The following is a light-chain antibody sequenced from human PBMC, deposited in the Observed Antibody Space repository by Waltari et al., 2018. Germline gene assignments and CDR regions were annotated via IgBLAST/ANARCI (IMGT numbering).Light chain of an antibody. CDR1: ESISIY. Sequence: DIQMTQSPSSLSASVGDRVTITCRASESISIYLNWYQQKPGGAPKLLIYAASTLQSGVPSRFSGSGSGTHFTLTIGSLQPEDFATYYFQQSYSVPPHTFGGGTKVDIK. CDR3: QQSYSVPPHT. CDR2: AAS. J-gene: IGKJ4*01. V-gene: IGKV1-39*01.